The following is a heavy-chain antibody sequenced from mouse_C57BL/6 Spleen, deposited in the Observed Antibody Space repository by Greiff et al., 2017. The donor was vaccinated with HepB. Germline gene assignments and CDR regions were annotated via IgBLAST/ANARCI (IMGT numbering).Heavy chain of an antibody. CDR3: ARNNPYGGDAMDY. CDR2: IWTGGGT. D-gene: IGHD1-2*01. Sequence: VKLVESGPGLVAPSQSLSITCTVSGFSLTSYAISWVRQPPGKGLEWLGVIWTGGGTNYNSALNSRMSISKDNSKSQVYLKMNSLQTDDTARYYCARNNPYGGDAMDYWGQGTTVTVSS. V-gene: IGHV2-9-1*01. CDR1: GFSLTSYA. J-gene: IGHJ4*01.